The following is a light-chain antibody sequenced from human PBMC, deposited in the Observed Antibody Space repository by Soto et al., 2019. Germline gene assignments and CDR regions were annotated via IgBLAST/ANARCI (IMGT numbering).Light chain of an antibody. J-gene: IGKJ4*01. CDR1: QSVTSSY. Sequence: EIVLMQSPGTLSLSPGERATLSCRASQSVTSSYLAWYQQKPGQAPRLLIDGASRRATGIPDRFSGSGSGTDFTLTISRLEPEDFAVYYCQRYGSSPPLTFGGVTKVEIK. CDR3: QRYGSSPPLT. V-gene: IGKV3-20*01. CDR2: GAS.